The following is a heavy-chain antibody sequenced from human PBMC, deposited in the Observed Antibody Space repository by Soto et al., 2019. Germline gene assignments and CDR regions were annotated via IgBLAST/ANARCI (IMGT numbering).Heavy chain of an antibody. D-gene: IGHD3-22*01. CDR1: GCSIIGYY. CDR3: ARHLLLYYYDSSGYYLRDAFDI. J-gene: IGHJ3*02. V-gene: IGHV4-59*08. Sequence: SETLYLTSTVAGCSIIGYYWSWIRQPPGPGLEWIGYIYYSGRTNYNPSLKSRVTISVDTSKNQFSLKLSSVTAADTAVYYCARHLLLYYYDSSGYYLRDAFDIWGQGTMVS. CDR2: IYYSGRT.